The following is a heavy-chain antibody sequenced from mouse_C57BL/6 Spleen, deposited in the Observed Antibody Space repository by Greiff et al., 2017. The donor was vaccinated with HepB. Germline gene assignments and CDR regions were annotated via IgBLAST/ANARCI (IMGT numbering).Heavy chain of an antibody. CDR2: IDPSDSYT. J-gene: IGHJ2*01. CDR3: ARHSYGSNFDY. CDR1: GYTFTSYW. V-gene: IGHV1-69*01. D-gene: IGHD1-1*01. Sequence: VQLQQPGAELVMPGASVKLSCKASGYTFTSYWMHWVKQRPGQGLEWIGEIDPSDSYTNYNQKFKGKSTLTVDKSSSTAYMQLSSLTSEDSAVYYCARHSYGSNFDYWGQGTTRTVSS.